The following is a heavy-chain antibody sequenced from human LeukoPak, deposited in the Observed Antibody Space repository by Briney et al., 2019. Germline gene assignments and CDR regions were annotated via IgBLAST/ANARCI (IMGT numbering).Heavy chain of an antibody. CDR1: GGSFSGYY. CDR3: ARTHVMPPTPFDY. V-gene: IGHV4-34*01. Sequence: SETLSLTCAVYGGSFSGYYWSWIRQPPGKGLEWIGEINHSGSTNYNPSLKSRVTISVDTSKNQFSLKLSSVTAADTAVYYCARTHVMPPTPFDYWGREPWSPSPQ. CDR2: INHSGST. J-gene: IGHJ4*02. D-gene: IGHD2-2*01.